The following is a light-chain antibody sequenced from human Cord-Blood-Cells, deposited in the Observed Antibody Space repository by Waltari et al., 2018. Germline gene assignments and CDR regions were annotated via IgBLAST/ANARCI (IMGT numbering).Light chain of an antibody. CDR3: QQRSNWPIT. Sequence: IVFTQSPAPLSLSPGERANLSCRASQSVSSYLAWYQQKPGQAPRLLIYDASNRATGIPDRFSGSGSGTDFTLTISSLEPEDFAVYYCQQRSNWPITFGQGTRLEIK. CDR2: DAS. CDR1: QSVSSY. J-gene: IGKJ5*01. V-gene: IGKV3-11*01.